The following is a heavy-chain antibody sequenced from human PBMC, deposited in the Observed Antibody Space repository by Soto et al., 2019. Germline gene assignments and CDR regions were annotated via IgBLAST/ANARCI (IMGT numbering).Heavy chain of an antibody. CDR1: GGSISSYY. D-gene: IGHD1-1*01. Sequence: SETLSLTCTVSGGSISSYYWSWIRQPAGKGLEWIGRIYTSGSTNYNPSLRSRITMSVDTPKNQLSLKLTSVTAADTAVYYCARTRRYGSYSYVMDVWGQGTTVTVSS. V-gene: IGHV4-4*07. CDR3: ARTRRYGSYSYVMDV. CDR2: IYTSGST. J-gene: IGHJ6*02.